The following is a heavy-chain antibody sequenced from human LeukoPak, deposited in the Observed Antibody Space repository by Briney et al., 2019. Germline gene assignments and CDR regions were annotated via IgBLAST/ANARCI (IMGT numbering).Heavy chain of an antibody. CDR3: ATGDILTPLPIDY. D-gene: IGHD3-9*01. V-gene: IGHV1-24*01. CDR2: FDPEDGET. Sequence: ASVNVSCKLSGYTPTELSMHSVRQAPGKGLERMGGFDPEDGETIYAQKFQGRVTMTEDTSTDTAYMELSSLRSEDTAVYYCATGDILTPLPIDYWGQGTLVTVSS. CDR1: GYTPTELS. J-gene: IGHJ4*02.